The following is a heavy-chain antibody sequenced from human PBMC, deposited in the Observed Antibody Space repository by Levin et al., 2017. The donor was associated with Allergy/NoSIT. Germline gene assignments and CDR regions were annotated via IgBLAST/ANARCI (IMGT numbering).Heavy chain of an antibody. D-gene: IGHD6-19*01. CDR3: ARDRNGAVAGIDY. V-gene: IGHV4-31*03. CDR2: IYYSGST. J-gene: IGHJ4*02. CDR1: GGSISSGGYY. Sequence: SQTLSLTCTLSGGSISSGGYYWSWIRQHPGKGLEWIGYIYYSGSTYYNPSLKSRVTISVDTSKNQFSLKLSSVTAADTAVYYCARDRNGAVAGIDYWGQGTLVTVSS.